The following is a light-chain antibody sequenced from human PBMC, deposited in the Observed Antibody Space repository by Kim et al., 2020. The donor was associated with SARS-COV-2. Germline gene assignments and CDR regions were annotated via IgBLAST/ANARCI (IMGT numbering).Light chain of an antibody. CDR3: QEWDSSTVV. CDR1: KLGDKY. Sequence: SYELTQPPSVSVSPGQTASITCSGDKLGDKYACWYQQKPGQSPVLVIYQDSKRPSGIPERFSGSNSGNRATLTISGTQAMDEADYYCQEWDSSTVVFGGG. J-gene: IGLJ2*01. CDR2: QDS. V-gene: IGLV3-1*01.